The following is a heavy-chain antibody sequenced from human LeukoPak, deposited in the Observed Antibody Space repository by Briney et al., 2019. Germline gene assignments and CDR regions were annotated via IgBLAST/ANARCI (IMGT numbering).Heavy chain of an antibody. J-gene: IGHJ4*02. D-gene: IGHD3-16*01. V-gene: IGHV3-7*01. Sequence: PGGSLRLSCAASGFSFSSYWMSWVRQAPGKGLEWVANIKQDGSEKYYVDSAKGRFTISRDNAKNSLYLQMNSLTAEDTAVYYCATDLGRSRPNFWGQGILVTGSS. CDR2: IKQDGSEK. CDR1: GFSFSSYW. CDR3: ATDLGRSRPNF.